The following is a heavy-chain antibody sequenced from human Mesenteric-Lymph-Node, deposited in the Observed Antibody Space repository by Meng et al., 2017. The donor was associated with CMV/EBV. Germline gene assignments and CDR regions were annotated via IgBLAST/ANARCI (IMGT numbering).Heavy chain of an antibody. CDR1: GGSISSSSYY. D-gene: IGHD6-19*01. V-gene: IGHV4-39*07. J-gene: IGHJ4*02. CDR2: IYYSGST. Sequence: SETLSLTCTVSGGSISSSSYYWGWIRQPPGKGLEWIGSIYYSGSTYYNPSLKSRVTMSVDTSKNQFSLKLSSVTAADTAVYYCARSVGQWLVRGFDYWGQGTLVTVSS. CDR3: ARSVGQWLVRGFDY.